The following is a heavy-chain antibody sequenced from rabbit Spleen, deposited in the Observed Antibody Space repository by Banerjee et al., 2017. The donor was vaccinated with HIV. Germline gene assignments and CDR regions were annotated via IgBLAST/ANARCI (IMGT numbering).Heavy chain of an antibody. V-gene: IGHV1S40*01. D-gene: IGHD1-1*01. CDR1: GFSFSSSDY. Sequence: QSLEESGGDLVKPGASLTLTCTASGFSFSSSDYMCWVRQAPGRGLEWISCIAGSSSGFTYSATWVKGRFTCSKTSSTTVTLQMTSLTAADTATYFCARDTATSFSTYGMDLWGPGTLVTVS. CDR2: IAGSSSGFT. J-gene: IGHJ6*01. CDR3: ARDTATSFSTYGMDL.